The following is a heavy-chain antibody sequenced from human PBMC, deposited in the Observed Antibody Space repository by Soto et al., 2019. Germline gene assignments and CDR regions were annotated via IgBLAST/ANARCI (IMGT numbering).Heavy chain of an antibody. CDR2: IYYDGSNK. V-gene: IGHV3-33*01. CDR3: ARDGAFGKNRAWWFDL. D-gene: IGHD3-10*01. CDR1: GFSFKSYG. J-gene: IGHJ2*01. Sequence: SLRLSCAASGFSFKSYGMHWVRQAPGKGLEWVAIIYYDGSNKYYAESVKGRFSISRDNSKNMVYLQMDSLTAEDTAVFYCARDGAFGKNRAWWFDLWGRGTLVTVSS.